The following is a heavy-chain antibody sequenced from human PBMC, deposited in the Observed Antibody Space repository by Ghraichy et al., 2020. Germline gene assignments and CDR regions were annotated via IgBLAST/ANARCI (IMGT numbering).Heavy chain of an antibody. CDR3: ARGSAYYDFWSGSQNPSDY. Sequence: GGSLRLSCAASGFTLSNYWMHWVRQVPGKGLVWVSRINSDGSSTSYADSVKGRFTISRDNAKNTLYLQMNSLRAEDTAVDYCARGSAYYDFWSGSQNPSDYWGQGTLVTVSS. D-gene: IGHD3-3*01. CDR2: INSDGSST. V-gene: IGHV3-74*01. CDR1: GFTLSNYW. J-gene: IGHJ4*02.